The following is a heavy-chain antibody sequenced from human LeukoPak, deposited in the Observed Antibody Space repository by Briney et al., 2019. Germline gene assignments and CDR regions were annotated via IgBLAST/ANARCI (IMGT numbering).Heavy chain of an antibody. V-gene: IGHV1-18*01. CDR2: ISAYNGNT. CDR3: ARSLAHRIAAAGIGY. J-gene: IGHJ4*02. CDR1: GYTFTSYG. Sequence: ASVKVSCKTSGYTFTSYGISWVRQAPGQGLEWMGWISAYNGNTKYSQKFQGRVTITRDTSASTAYMELSSLRSEDTAVYYCARSLAHRIAAAGIGYWGQGTLVTVSS. D-gene: IGHD6-13*01.